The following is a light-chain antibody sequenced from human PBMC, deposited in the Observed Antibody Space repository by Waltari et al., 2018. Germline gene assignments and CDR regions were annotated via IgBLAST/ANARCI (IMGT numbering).Light chain of an antibody. Sequence: QSALTQPASVSGSPGQSITISCTGTSSDVGSYNLVSWYQHHPGKAPKFMIYEVSKWPSGVSNRFSGSKSGNTASLTISGLQAEDEADYYCCSYAGSNSWVFGGGTKLTVL. CDR3: CSYAGSNSWV. CDR1: SSDVGSYNL. V-gene: IGLV2-23*02. J-gene: IGLJ3*02. CDR2: EVS.